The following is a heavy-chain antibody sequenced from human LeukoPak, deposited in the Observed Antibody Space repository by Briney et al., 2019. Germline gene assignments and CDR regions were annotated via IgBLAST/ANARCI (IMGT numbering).Heavy chain of an antibody. V-gene: IGHV1-2*02. CDR3: ARTRNYNWNDIVDY. Sequence: GASVKLSCKASGYTFTGYYMHWVRQAPGQGLEWMGWMESDTGASNSAQKFQGRVTLTRDTSISTAYMELSSLGSDDTALYYCARTRNYNWNDIVDYWGQGTLVTVSS. D-gene: IGHD1-20*01. CDR1: GYTFTGYY. CDR2: MESDTGAS. J-gene: IGHJ4*02.